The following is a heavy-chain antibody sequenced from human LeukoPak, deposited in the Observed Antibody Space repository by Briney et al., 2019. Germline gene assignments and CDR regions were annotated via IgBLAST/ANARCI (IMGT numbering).Heavy chain of an antibody. Sequence: PGRSLRLSSAASGFTFSSYGMHWVRQAPGKGLEWVSVIWYDGSKKYYADSVKGRSTISRDNSKNTLYLQMNSLRAEDTAVYYCARAEDYDSSGYVDAFDMWGQGTMVTVSS. CDR1: GFTFSSYG. V-gene: IGHV3-33*01. CDR3: ARAEDYDSSGYVDAFDM. D-gene: IGHD3-22*01. CDR2: IWYDGSKK. J-gene: IGHJ3*02.